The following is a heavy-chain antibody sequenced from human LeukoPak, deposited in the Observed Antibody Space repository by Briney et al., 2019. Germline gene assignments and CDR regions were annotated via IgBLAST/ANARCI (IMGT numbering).Heavy chain of an antibody. CDR1: GGSISSSSYY. CDR3: ARLRGYSYRWRFFDY. CDR2: INHSGST. D-gene: IGHD5-18*01. V-gene: IGHV4-39*07. Sequence: SETLSLTCTVSGGSISSSSYYWGWIRQPPWKGLEWIGEINHSGSTNYNPSLKSRVTISVDTSKNQFSLKLSSVTAADTAVYYCARLRGYSYRWRFFDYWGQGTLVTVSS. J-gene: IGHJ4*02.